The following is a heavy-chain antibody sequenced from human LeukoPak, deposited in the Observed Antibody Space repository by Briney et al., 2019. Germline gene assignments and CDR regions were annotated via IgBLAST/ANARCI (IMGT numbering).Heavy chain of an antibody. CDR1: GGSISSGSYY. Sequence: PSETLSLTCTASGGSISSGSYYWSWIRQPAGKGLEWIGRIYTSGSTNYNPSLKSRVTISVDRSKNQFSLKLSSVTAADTAVYYCASAIDRVKGVSLWFDPWGQGTLVTVSS. J-gene: IGHJ5*02. V-gene: IGHV4-61*02. D-gene: IGHD2/OR15-2a*01. CDR2: IYTSGST. CDR3: ASAIDRVKGVSLWFDP.